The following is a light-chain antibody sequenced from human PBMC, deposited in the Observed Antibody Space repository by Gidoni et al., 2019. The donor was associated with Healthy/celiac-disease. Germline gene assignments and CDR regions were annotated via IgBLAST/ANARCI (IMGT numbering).Light chain of an antibody. CDR3: QQYNNWPPMYT. V-gene: IGKV3-15*01. CDR2: GAS. J-gene: IGKJ2*01. Sequence: ILTTQSPATLSVSPGERATLSCRASQSVSSNLAWYQQKPGQAPRLLIYGASTRATGIPARFSGSGSGTEFTLTISSLQSEDFAVYYCQQYNNWPPMYTFGQGTKLEIK. CDR1: QSVSSN.